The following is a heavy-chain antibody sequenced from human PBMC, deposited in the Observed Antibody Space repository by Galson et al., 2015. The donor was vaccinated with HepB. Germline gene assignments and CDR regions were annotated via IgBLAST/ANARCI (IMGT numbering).Heavy chain of an antibody. CDR1: GFTFSSYW. CDR2: IGDHDGDT. V-gene: IGHV3-74*01. D-gene: IGHD3-16*01. J-gene: IGHJ4*02. Sequence: SLRLSCAASGFTFSSYWMHWVRQAPGKGLVWVSRIGDHDGDTIYADSVKGRFTISRDNAKNALYLQMNSLRAEDTAVYFCARGGLRHAVDYWGQGALVTASS. CDR3: ARGGLRHAVDY.